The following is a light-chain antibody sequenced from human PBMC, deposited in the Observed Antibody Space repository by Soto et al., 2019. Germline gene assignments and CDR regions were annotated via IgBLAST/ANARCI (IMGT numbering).Light chain of an antibody. J-gene: IGKJ1*01. CDR1: ESISNNY. CDR2: GAS. Sequence: EIVLTQSPDTLSLSPGEAATLSCRTSESISNNYLAWYQQKAGQAPRLLIYGASGRATGIPDRFSGSGSGTDFTLTISSLEPEDFAVYYCQQYGTSPTWTFGQGTNVEVK. V-gene: IGKV3-20*01. CDR3: QQYGTSPTWT.